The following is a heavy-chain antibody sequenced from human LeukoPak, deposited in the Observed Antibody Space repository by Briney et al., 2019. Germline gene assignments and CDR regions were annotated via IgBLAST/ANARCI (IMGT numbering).Heavy chain of an antibody. Sequence: PGGSLRLSCAASGFTFSSYGIHWVRQAPGKGLEWVALTSYDGTDTYYADSVKGRFTISRDNTKNTLYLQMNSLRAEDTAVYYCARDGGVYYFDYWGQGTLVTVSS. D-gene: IGHD3-3*01. CDR1: GFTFSSYG. J-gene: IGHJ4*02. CDR2: TSYDGTDT. CDR3: ARDGGVYYFDY. V-gene: IGHV3-30*03.